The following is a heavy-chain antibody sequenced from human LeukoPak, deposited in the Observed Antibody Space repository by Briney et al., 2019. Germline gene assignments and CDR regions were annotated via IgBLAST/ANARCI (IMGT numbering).Heavy chain of an antibody. D-gene: IGHD3-16*01. CDR1: GYTFTNYG. J-gene: IGHJ4*02. V-gene: IGHV1-18*01. Sequence: GASVKVSCKASGYTFTNYGISWGRQAPGQGLEWMGWISGYNANTNYVQKFQGRVTMTTDTSTHTAYMELRSLRSDDTAVYYCARGSHRLYDYVWGTYESKDYWGQGTLVTVSS. CDR2: ISGYNANT. CDR3: ARGSHRLYDYVWGTYESKDY.